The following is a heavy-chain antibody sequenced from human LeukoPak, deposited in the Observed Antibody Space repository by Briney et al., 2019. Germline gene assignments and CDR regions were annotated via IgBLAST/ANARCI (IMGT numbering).Heavy chain of an antibody. J-gene: IGHJ4*02. CDR2: ISSSSNYI. Sequence: GGSLRLSCAASGFTFSSYSMNWVRQAPGKGLECVSSISSSSNYIYYADSMKGRFTISRDNAKNSLYLQMNSLRAEDTAVYFCARATGYDATFDYWGQGTLVTVSS. CDR3: ARATGYDATFDY. D-gene: IGHD6-13*01. V-gene: IGHV3-21*01. CDR1: GFTFSSYS.